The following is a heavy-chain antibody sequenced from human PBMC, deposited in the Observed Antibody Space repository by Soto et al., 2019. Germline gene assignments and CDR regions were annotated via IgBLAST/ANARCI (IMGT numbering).Heavy chain of an antibody. Sequence: GESMRLSCAAYGFTFTRYSMNWVRQAPGKGREWVASISSTTNYRYYGESLKGRHTISRNNAKNSMYLQMNTLRAEDTAVYYCSRESEDLSSNLDYWGQGTLVTVSS. J-gene: IGHJ4*02. CDR1: GFTFTRYS. CDR3: SRESEDLSSNLDY. V-gene: IGHV3-21*06. CDR2: ISSTTNYR.